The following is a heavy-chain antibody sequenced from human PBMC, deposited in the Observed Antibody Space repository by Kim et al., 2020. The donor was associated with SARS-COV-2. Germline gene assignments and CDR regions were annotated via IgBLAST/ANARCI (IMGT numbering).Heavy chain of an antibody. CDR3: ASELAAAGTFDY. V-gene: IGHV3-21*01. CDR1: GFTFSSYS. Sequence: GGSLRLSCAASGFTFSSYSMNWVRQAPGKGLEWVSSISSSSSYIYYADSVKGRFTISRDNAKNSLYLQMNSLRAEDTAVYYCASELAAAGTFDYWGQGTLVTVSS. J-gene: IGHJ4*02. CDR2: ISSSSSYI. D-gene: IGHD6-13*01.